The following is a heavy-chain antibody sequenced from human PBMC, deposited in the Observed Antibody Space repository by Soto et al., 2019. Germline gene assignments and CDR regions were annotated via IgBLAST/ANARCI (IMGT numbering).Heavy chain of an antibody. D-gene: IGHD2-15*01. Sequence: ASVKVSCKASGYTFTGYYMHCVRQAPGQVLEWMGWINPNSGGTNYAQKFQGRVTMTRDTSISTAYMELSRLRSDDTAVYYCARGGYCSGGSCYSAYYYYGMDVWGQGTTVTVSS. CDR3: ARGGYCSGGSCYSAYYYYGMDV. CDR2: INPNSGGT. J-gene: IGHJ6*02. V-gene: IGHV1-2*02. CDR1: GYTFTGYY.